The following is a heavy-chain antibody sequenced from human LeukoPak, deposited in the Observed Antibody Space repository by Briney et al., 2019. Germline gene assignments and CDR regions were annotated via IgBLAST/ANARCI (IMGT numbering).Heavy chain of an antibody. D-gene: IGHD2-15*01. Sequence: GGSLRLSCAASGFTFSSYAMSWVRQAPGKGLEWVSVIYSGGYTYYADSVKGRFTISRDNSKNTLYLQMNSLRAEDTAVYYCARAPVAAAPPYSDYRGQGTLVTVSS. CDR2: IYSGGYT. CDR1: GFTFSSYA. V-gene: IGHV3-23*03. CDR3: ARAPVAAAPPYSDY. J-gene: IGHJ4*02.